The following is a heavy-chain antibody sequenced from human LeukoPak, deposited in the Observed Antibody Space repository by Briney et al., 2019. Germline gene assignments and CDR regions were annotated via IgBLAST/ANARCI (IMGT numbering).Heavy chain of an antibody. J-gene: IGHJ6*03. D-gene: IGHD3-3*01. Sequence: ASVKVSCKASGYAFTSYYMHWVRQAPGQGLEWKGIINPSGGSTSYAQKFQGRVTMTRDTSTSTVYMELSSLRSEDTAVYYCERGPQRIFWSARDYYYYMDVWGKGTTVTVSS. CDR3: ERGPQRIFWSARDYYYYMDV. CDR1: GYAFTSYY. CDR2: INPSGGST. V-gene: IGHV1-46*01.